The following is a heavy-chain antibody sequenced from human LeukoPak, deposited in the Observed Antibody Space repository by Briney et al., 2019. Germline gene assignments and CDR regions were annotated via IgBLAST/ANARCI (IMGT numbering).Heavy chain of an antibody. Sequence: GATVKVSCKASGDTFTSYAMHWVRQAPGQRLEWMGWINAGNGNTKYSQKFQGRVTITRDTSASTAYMELSSLRSEDTAVYYCARDQYYYDSSGSVDYWGQGTLVTVSS. CDR2: INAGNGNT. CDR3: ARDQYYYDSSGSVDY. V-gene: IGHV1-3*01. CDR1: GDTFTSYA. D-gene: IGHD3-22*01. J-gene: IGHJ4*02.